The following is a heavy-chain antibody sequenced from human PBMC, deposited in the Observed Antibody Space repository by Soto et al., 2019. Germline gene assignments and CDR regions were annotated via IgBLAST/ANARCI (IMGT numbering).Heavy chain of an antibody. CDR2: MDYTGST. Sequence: SDTLSLTCTVSCGSISSYYCSWIRQPPGKGLEWIGYMDYTGSTNHNPSLQSRVTMSVEASKNQFSLRLSSVTAADTAVYYCARGVGGTNFDYWGQGNLVTVSS. CDR1: CGSISSYY. D-gene: IGHD1-26*01. V-gene: IGHV4-59*07. CDR3: ARGVGGTNFDY. J-gene: IGHJ4*02.